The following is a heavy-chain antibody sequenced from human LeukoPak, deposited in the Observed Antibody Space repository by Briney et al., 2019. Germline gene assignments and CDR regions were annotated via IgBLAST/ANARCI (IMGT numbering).Heavy chain of an antibody. J-gene: IGHJ5*02. V-gene: IGHV3-23*01. CDR3: ASHYGSGSSNWLDP. CDR1: GLTFSNYG. Sequence: GGSLRLSCAASGLTFSNYGMSWARQAPGRGWEWVSAISGSGDSTYYADSVKGRFTISRDNSKNTLYLQMNSLRAEDTAVYYCASHYGSGSSNWLDPWGQGTLVTVSS. D-gene: IGHD3-10*01. CDR2: ISGSGDST.